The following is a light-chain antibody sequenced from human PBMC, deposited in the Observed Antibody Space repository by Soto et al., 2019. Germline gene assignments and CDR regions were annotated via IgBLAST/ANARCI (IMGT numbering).Light chain of an antibody. V-gene: IGKV3-15*01. CDR3: QQYGSSPTWT. CDR1: QSVSIE. J-gene: IGKJ1*01. CDR2: GAS. Sequence: IVMTQSPATLSVSPGERATLSCRASQSVSIELAWYQQKPGQAPRLLMYGASTRATGTPARFSGSGSGTDFTLTISRLEPEDSAVYYCQQYGSSPTWTFGQGTKVDIK.